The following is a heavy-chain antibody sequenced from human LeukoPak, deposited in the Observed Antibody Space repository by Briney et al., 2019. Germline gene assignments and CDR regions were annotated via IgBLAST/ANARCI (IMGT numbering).Heavy chain of an antibody. J-gene: IGHJ4*02. CDR1: GYTFTDYH. V-gene: IGHV1-2*02. Sequence: ASVTVSCKASGYTFTDYHIHWVRQAPGQGLEWMGWINPNTGGTNYAQKFQGRVAMTRDTSITTAYMDLSRLRSDDTAVYYCARDIRPRVESFDYWGQGTLVSVSS. CDR2: INPNTGGT. D-gene: IGHD3-3*01. CDR3: ARDIRPRVESFDY.